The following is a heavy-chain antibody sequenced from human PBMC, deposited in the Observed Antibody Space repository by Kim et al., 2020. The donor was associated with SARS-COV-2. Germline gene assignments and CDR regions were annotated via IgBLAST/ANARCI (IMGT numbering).Heavy chain of an antibody. V-gene: IGHV1-3*01. CDR3: ARPAVAGRREYFQH. Sequence: SQKFQGRVTITRDTSASTAYMELSSLRSEDTAVYYCARPAVAGRREYFQHWGQGTLVTVSS. J-gene: IGHJ1*01. D-gene: IGHD6-19*01.